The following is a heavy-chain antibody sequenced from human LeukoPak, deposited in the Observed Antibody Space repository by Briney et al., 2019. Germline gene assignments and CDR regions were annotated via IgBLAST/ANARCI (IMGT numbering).Heavy chain of an antibody. CDR3: ARALHDSSGYYFDY. CDR2: ISYDGSNK. CDR1: GFTFSSYG. V-gene: IGHV3-30*03. D-gene: IGHD3-22*01. J-gene: IGHJ4*02. Sequence: GGSLRLSCAASGFTFSSYGMHWVRQAPGKGLEWVAVISYDGSNKYYADSVKGRFTISRDSAKDSLFLQMNSLRAEDTAVYYCARALHDSSGYYFDYWGQGTLVTVSS.